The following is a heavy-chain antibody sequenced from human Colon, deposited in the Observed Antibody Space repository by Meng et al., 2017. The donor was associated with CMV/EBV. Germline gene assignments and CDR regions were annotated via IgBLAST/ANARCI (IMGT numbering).Heavy chain of an antibody. Sequence: GESLKISCAASGFTFSNFEFNWVRQAPGKGLEWVSGINWNGESIGYAEFVKGRFTVSSDNAGKSLYLQMNSLTAEDTASYYCARAISAARRNYFGMDVWGQGTTVTVSS. D-gene: IGHD2-2*01. V-gene: IGHV3-20*04. J-gene: IGHJ6*02. CDR1: GFTFSNFE. CDR2: INWNGESI. CDR3: ARAISAARRNYFGMDV.